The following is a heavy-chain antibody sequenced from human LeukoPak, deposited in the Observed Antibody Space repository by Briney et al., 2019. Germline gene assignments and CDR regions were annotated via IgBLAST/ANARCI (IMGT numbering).Heavy chain of an antibody. Sequence: SETLSLTCTVSGGTIDSNSWTWIRQPPGKGPERIGYIYYSGTTNYSPSLKSRVTMSVDMSKNQFSLKLSSVTAADTAVYYCARHSIVGQWLVPFDYWGQGTLVTVSS. CDR2: IYYSGTT. CDR3: ARHSIVGQWLVPFDY. J-gene: IGHJ4*02. CDR1: GGTIDSNS. V-gene: IGHV4-59*01. D-gene: IGHD6-19*01.